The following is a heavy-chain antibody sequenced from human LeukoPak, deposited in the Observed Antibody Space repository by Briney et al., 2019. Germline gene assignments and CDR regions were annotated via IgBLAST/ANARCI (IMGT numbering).Heavy chain of an antibody. CDR2: IKQDGSDK. CDR1: GFTFSNAW. Sequence: SGGSLRLSCAASGFTFSNAWMSWVRQAPGKGLEWVANIKQDGSDKYYVDSVKGRFTISRDNAKNSLYLQMNSLRAEDTAVYYCARMVREMDVWGKGTTVTISS. D-gene: IGHD3-10*01. J-gene: IGHJ6*04. CDR3: ARMVREMDV. V-gene: IGHV3-7*01.